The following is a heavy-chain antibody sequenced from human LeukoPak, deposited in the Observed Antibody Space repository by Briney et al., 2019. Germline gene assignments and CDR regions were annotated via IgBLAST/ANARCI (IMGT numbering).Heavy chain of an antibody. CDR3: VRALGYCSSGSCCYYDY. D-gene: IGHD2-15*01. J-gene: IGHJ4*02. CDR1: GYRFSSYW. Sequence: KPGESLKISCKGSGYRFSSYWIGWVRQMPRKGLEWIGIIYPGDSETRYGPSFQGQVTISADKSISTAYLQWSSLKASDTAMYYCVRALGYCSSGSCCYYDYWGQGTLVTVSS. CDR2: IYPGDSET. V-gene: IGHV5-51*01.